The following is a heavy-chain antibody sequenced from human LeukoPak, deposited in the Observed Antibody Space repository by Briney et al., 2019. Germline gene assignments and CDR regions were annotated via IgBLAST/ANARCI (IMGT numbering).Heavy chain of an antibody. CDR1: GFTFSSYS. D-gene: IGHD3-10*01. Sequence: PGGSLRLSCAVSGFTFSSYSMNWVRQAPGKGLEWVSFISSSSSYIYYADSVKGRFTISRDNSKNSLYLQMTSLVTEDTAVYYCAKDVMHYGSGRPYYVDVWGKGTTVTVSS. CDR3: AKDVMHYGSGRPYYVDV. V-gene: IGHV3-21*06. J-gene: IGHJ6*03. CDR2: ISSSSSYI.